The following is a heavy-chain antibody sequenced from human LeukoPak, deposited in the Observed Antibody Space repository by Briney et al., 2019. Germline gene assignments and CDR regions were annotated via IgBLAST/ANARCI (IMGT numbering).Heavy chain of an antibody. Sequence: ASVKVSCKASGGTFSSYAISWVRQAPGQGLEWMGWMNPNSGNTGYAQKFQGRVTMTRNTSISTAYMELSSLRSEDTAVYYCARGPLGYYYYYMDVWGKGTTVTVSS. J-gene: IGHJ6*03. CDR3: ARGPLGYYYYYMDV. CDR2: MNPNSGNT. CDR1: GGTFSSYA. V-gene: IGHV1-8*02.